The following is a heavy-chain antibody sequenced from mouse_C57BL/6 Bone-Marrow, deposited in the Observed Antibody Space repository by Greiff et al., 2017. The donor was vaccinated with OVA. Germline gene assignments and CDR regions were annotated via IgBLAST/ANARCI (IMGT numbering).Heavy chain of an antibody. CDR1: GYTFTSYW. D-gene: IGHD1-1*02. V-gene: IGHV1-64*01. CDR3: ARRGGTSAMDY. Sequence: QVQLQQPGAELVQPGASVKLSCKASGYTFTSYWMHWVKQRPGQGLEWIGMIHPNSGSTNYNEKFKSKATLTVDKSSSTAYMQLSSLTSEDSAVYYCARRGGTSAMDYWGQGTSVTVSS. J-gene: IGHJ4*01. CDR2: IHPNSGST.